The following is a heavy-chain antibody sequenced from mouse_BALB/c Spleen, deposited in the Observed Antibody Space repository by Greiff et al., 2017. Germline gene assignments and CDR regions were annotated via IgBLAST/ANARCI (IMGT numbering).Heavy chain of an antibody. V-gene: IGHV5-6-3*01. CDR2: INSNGGST. CDR1: GFTFSSYG. D-gene: IGHD2-4*01. CDR3: ARGYDYETY. Sequence: EVMLVESGGGLVQPGGSLKLSCAASGFTFSSYGMSWVRQTPDKRLELVATINSNGGSTYYPDSVKGRFTISRDNAKNTLYLQMTSLKSEDTAMYYCARGYDYETYWGQGTLVTVSA. J-gene: IGHJ3*01.